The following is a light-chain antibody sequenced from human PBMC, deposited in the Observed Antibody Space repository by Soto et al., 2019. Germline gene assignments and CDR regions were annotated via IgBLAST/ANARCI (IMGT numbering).Light chain of an antibody. Sequence: QSALTQPASVSGSPGQSITISCTGTSSDVGSYNLVSWYQQHPGKAPKLMIYEGSKRPSGVFNRFSGSKSGNTASLTISGLQAGDEANYYCCSYVGSSTFVVCGGGTKLTVL. J-gene: IGLJ3*02. CDR2: EGS. CDR1: SSDVGSYNL. V-gene: IGLV2-23*03. CDR3: CSYVGSSTFVV.